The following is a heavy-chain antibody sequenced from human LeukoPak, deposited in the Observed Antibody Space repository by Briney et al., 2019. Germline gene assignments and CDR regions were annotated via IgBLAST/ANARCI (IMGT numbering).Heavy chain of an antibody. CDR3: ALDLTGIYDSSGSAY. CDR2: INLSGGST. Sequence: ASVKVSCKASGYTFTNYYMYWVRQAPGQGLEWMGMINLSGGSTTYAQEFQGRVTITADESTSAAYMEVRSLTSEDTAVYYCALDLTGIYDSSGSAYWGQGTLVTVSS. J-gene: IGHJ4*02. CDR1: GYTFTNYY. V-gene: IGHV1-46*01. D-gene: IGHD3-22*01.